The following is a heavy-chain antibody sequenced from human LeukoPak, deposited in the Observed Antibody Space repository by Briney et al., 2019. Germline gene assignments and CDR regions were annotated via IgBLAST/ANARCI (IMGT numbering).Heavy chain of an antibody. D-gene: IGHD2-15*01. CDR1: GFSFSSYW. Sequence: GGSLRLSCAASGFSFSSYWMHWVRQAPGKGLEWVADIKQDGSKKYYVDSVKGRFTISRQNAKNSLFLQMNSLRAEDTAVYYCTRHRSRGSQDDAFDIWGQGTMVTVSS. J-gene: IGHJ3*02. V-gene: IGHV3-7*01. CDR2: IKQDGSKK. CDR3: TRHRSRGSQDDAFDI.